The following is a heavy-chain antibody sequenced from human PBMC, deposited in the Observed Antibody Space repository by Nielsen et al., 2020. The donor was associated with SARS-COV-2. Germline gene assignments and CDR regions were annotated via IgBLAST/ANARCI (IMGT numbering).Heavy chain of an antibody. V-gene: IGHV3-21*01. CDR1: GFTFSSYS. Sequence: GESLKISCAASGFTFSSYSMNWVRQAPGKGLEWVSSISSSSSYIYYADSVKGRFTISRDNAKNSLYLQMNSLRAEDTAVYYCARDLTSDSSCYYPDAFDIWGQGTMVTVSS. CDR3: ARDLTSDSSCYYPDAFDI. J-gene: IGHJ3*02. CDR2: ISSSSSYI. D-gene: IGHD3-22*01.